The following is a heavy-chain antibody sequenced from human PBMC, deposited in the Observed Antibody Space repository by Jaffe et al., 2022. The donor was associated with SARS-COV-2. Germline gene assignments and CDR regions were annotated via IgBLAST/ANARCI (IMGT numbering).Heavy chain of an antibody. V-gene: IGHV3-48*01. Sequence: EVQLVESGGGLVQPGGSLRLSCAASGFTFSSYSMNWVRQAPGKGLEWVSYISSSSSTIYYADSVKGRFTISRDNAKNSLYLQMNSLRAEDTAVYYCARDYYDSSWVAFDIWGQGTMVTVSS. CDR2: ISSSSSTI. J-gene: IGHJ3*02. D-gene: IGHD3-22*01. CDR1: GFTFSSYS. CDR3: ARDYYDSSWVAFDI.